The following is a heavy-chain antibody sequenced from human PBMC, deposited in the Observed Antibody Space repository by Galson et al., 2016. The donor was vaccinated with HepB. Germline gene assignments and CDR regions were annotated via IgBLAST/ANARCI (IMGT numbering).Heavy chain of an antibody. Sequence: SLRLSCAASGFSFSSYDMYWVRQATGKGLEWVSAFGADGGTYYSDSVKGRFTISRENAKNSLYLQMNTLRAEDTAVYYCTRIYYDISGGYYTGLDVWGQGTTVTVSS. V-gene: IGHV3-13*01. CDR3: TRIYYDISGGYYTGLDV. J-gene: IGHJ6*02. CDR2: FGADGGT. D-gene: IGHD3-22*01. CDR1: GFSFSSYD.